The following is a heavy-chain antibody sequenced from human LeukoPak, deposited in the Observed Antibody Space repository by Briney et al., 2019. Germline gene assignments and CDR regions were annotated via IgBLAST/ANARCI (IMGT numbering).Heavy chain of an antibody. V-gene: IGHV3-21*01. CDR3: ARDTAYYDSSGYYYEEAFDI. CDR2: ISSSSSYI. D-gene: IGHD3-22*01. CDR1: GFTFSSYS. J-gene: IGHJ3*02. Sequence: GGSLRLSCAASGFTFSSYSMNWVRQAPAKGLEWVSSISSSSSYIYYADSVKGRFTSSRDNAKNSLYLQMNSLRAEDTAVYYCARDTAYYDSSGYYYEEAFDIWGQGTMVTVSS.